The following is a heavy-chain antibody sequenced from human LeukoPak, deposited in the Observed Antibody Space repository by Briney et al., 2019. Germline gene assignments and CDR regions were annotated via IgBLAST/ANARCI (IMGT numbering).Heavy chain of an antibody. CDR3: ARELLWYYGMDV. CDR1: GFTFDDYG. V-gene: IGHV3-20*01. D-gene: IGHD1-26*01. Sequence: PGGSLRPSCAASGFTFDDYGMSWVRQAPGKGLEWVSGINWNGGSTGYADSVRGRFTISRDNAKNSLYLQMNSLRAEDTASYHCARELLWYYGMDVWGQGTTVTVSS. CDR2: INWNGGST. J-gene: IGHJ6*02.